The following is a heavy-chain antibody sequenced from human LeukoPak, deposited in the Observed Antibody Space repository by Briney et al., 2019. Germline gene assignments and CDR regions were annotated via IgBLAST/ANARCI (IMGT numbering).Heavy chain of an antibody. V-gene: IGHV3-64D*09. J-gene: IGHJ5*02. Sequence: PGGSLRLSCSASGFTFRKYSMHWVRQGPGKGLEYVSAISSNGHTYYADSAKGRFTISRDNSKSTLYLQMSSLRPEDTAVYYCVKDNREEDWFDPWGQGTLVTVSS. CDR2: ISSNGHT. D-gene: IGHD2/OR15-2a*01. CDR1: GFTFRKYS. CDR3: VKDNREEDWFDP.